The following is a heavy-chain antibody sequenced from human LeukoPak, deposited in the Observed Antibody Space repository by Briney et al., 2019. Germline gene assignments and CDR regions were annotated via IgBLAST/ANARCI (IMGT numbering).Heavy chain of an antibody. Sequence: SQTLSLTCAISGDTVTRYSADWNWIGQSQSRDLERLVRTYYRYKWYNDYALSVKSRIIINPDTSKNQFSLQLNSVAPEDTAVYYCAREGPSGRFDPWGLGTLVTVSS. V-gene: IGHV6-1*01. CDR2: TYYRYKWYN. J-gene: IGHJ5*02. CDR3: AREGPSGRFDP. D-gene: IGHD6-25*01. CDR1: GDTVTRYSAD.